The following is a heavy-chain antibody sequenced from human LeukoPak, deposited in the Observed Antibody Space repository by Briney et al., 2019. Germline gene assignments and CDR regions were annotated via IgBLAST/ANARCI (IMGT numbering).Heavy chain of an antibody. Sequence: PETLSLTCSVSRGSLDSYYWSWIRQPPGKGPEWIGYIYYSGGTNYNPSLKSRVTLSVDTSKNQFSLELNSVTAADTAVYYCARGGGYNLLIDSWGQGTLVTVSS. CDR1: RGSLDSYY. J-gene: IGHJ4*02. D-gene: IGHD5-24*01. V-gene: IGHV4-59*01. CDR3: ARGGGYNLLIDS. CDR2: IYYSGGT.